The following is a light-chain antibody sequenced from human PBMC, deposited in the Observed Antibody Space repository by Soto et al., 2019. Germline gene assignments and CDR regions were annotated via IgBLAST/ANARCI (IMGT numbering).Light chain of an antibody. Sequence: QSALTQPRSVSGSPGQSVTISCSGTKNDVGDYNYVCWYQQHPGKAPKFMIYDVNKRPSGVPDRFSGSKSGNTASLTISGLQAEDEADYYCCSYAGSYTGVFGGGTKLTVL. CDR3: CSYAGSYTGV. CDR2: DVN. V-gene: IGLV2-11*01. CDR1: KNDVGDYNY. J-gene: IGLJ3*02.